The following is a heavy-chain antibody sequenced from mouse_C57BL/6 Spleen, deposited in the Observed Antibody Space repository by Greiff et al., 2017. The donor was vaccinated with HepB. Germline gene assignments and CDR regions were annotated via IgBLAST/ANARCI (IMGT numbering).Heavy chain of an antibody. Sequence: EVKVVESGGGLVKPGGSLKLSCAASGFTFSDYGMHWVRQAPEKGLEWVAYISSGSSTIYYADTVKGRFTISRDNAKNTLFLQMTSLRSEDTAMYYCATLKPYFDVWGTGTTVTVSS. D-gene: IGHD1-3*01. CDR3: ATLKPYFDV. V-gene: IGHV5-17*01. CDR2: ISSGSSTI. J-gene: IGHJ1*03. CDR1: GFTFSDYG.